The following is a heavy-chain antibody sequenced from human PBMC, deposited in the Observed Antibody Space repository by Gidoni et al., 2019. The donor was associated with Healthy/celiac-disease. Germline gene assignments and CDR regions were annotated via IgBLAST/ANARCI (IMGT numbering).Heavy chain of an antibody. D-gene: IGHD3-22*01. CDR2: IIPIFGTA. CDR1: GGPFSRDA. V-gene: IGHV1-69*01. CDR3: ASPPHYDSSGYYSAEYFQH. J-gene: IGHJ1*01. Sequence: QVQLVQSGAEVKKPGSSVKVSCKASGGPFSRDAISWVRQAPGQGIEWMGGIIPIFGTANYAQKFQGRVTITADESTSTAYMELSSLRSEDTAVYYCASPPHYDSSGYYSAEYFQHWGQGTLVTVSS.